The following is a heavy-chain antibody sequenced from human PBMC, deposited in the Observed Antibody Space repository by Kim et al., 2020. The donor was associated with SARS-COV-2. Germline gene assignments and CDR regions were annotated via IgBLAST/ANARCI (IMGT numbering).Heavy chain of an antibody. J-gene: IGHJ1*01. Sequence: GGSLRLSCAASGFTFSSYGMHWVRQAPGKGLEWVAVISYDGSNKYYADSVKGRFTISRDNSKNTLYLQMNSLRAEDTAVYYCARDQSAGYSSSWNDHWGQGVLVTVSS. V-gene: IGHV3-33*05. D-gene: IGHD6-13*01. CDR1: GFTFSSYG. CDR3: ARDQSAGYSSSWNDH. CDR2: ISYDGSNK.